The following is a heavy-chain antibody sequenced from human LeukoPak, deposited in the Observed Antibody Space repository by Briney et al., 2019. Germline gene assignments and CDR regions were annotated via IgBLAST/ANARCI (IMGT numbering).Heavy chain of an antibody. CDR1: GFTFSQYW. CDR2: IKEDGGEI. Sequence: GGSLRLSCAASGFTFSQYWMSWVRQAPGKGLEWVAKIKEDGGEIYYVDSVKGRFTISRDNAKKSLFLHMNSLRGEDPAVYYCVRENYYFDYWGQGTLVTVSS. CDR3: VRENYYFDY. V-gene: IGHV3-7*01. J-gene: IGHJ4*02.